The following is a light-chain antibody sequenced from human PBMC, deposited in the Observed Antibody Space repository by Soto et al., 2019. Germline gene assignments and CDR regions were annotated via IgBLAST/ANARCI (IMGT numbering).Light chain of an antibody. CDR2: DVS. CDR1: SSDVGAYNY. CDR3: SSYTSSNTYVV. J-gene: IGLJ2*01. V-gene: IGLV2-14*01. Sequence: QLVLTQPASVSGSPGQSITISCTGTSSDVGAYNYVSWYQQHPGKAPKLIIYDVSTRPSGVSSRFSGSKSGNTASLTISGLQAEDEANYHCSSYTSSNTYVVFGGGTKVTVL.